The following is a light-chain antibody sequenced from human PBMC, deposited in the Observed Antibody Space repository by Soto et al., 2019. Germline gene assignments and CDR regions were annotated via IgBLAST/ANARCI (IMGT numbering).Light chain of an antibody. V-gene: IGKV3-20*01. CDR2: GAS. CDR3: QQYGSSRWT. CDR1: QSVASAY. Sequence: EIVLTQSPGTLSLSPGERATLSCRASQSVASAYLAWYQHKPGQAPRLLIYGASSRATGIPDRISGSGSGTDFTLTISRLGPEDFAVYYCQQYGSSRWTFGQGTKVEAK. J-gene: IGKJ1*01.